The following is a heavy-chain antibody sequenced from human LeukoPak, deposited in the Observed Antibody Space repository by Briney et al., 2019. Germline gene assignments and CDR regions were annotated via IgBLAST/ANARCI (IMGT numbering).Heavy chain of an antibody. Sequence: GGSLRLSCAASEFTLSSYWMTWVRQAPGKGLEWVANIKQDGGEKHYVDSVEGRFTISRDNAKNSLFLQMNSLRVEDTAVYYCARGRDYYGSLIYAYDAFDLWGQGTMVTVSS. CDR3: ARGRDYYGSLIYAYDAFDL. V-gene: IGHV3-7*03. D-gene: IGHD3-10*01. CDR1: EFTLSSYW. CDR2: IKQDGGEK. J-gene: IGHJ3*01.